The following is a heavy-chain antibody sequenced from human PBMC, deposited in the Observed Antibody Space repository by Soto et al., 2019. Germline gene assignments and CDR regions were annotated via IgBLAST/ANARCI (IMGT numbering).Heavy chain of an antibody. V-gene: IGHV3-23*01. D-gene: IGHD3-3*01. CDR3: AKGGFWVHDGMDV. CDR1: GSSFSAYA. Sequence: EVQLLESGGGLVQPGGSLRLSCAASGSSFSAYAMNWVRQAPGKGLEWVSAISRSGDYTFYSDSVKGRFTISRDNSRNTVYMEMNIPRAEDTAVYYCAKGGFWVHDGMDVWGQGTTVSVSS. CDR2: ISRSGDYT. J-gene: IGHJ6*02.